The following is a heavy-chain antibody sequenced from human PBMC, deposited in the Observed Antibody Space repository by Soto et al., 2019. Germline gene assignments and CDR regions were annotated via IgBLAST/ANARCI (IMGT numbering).Heavy chain of an antibody. J-gene: IGHJ4*02. CDR2: IIPLYGTV. V-gene: IGHV1-69*06. CDR3: ARVRVIRGVIPSHFGL. Sequence: QAHLAQSGAEVKKPGSSVTVSCKASGGTFNSYGISWVRQAPGQGLDWMGVIIPLYGTVNYAQKFQGRVSITADKSISTAYMDLNSLRSDDTAVYYCARVRVIRGVIPSHFGLWGQGTQVTVSS. CDR1: GGTFNSYG. D-gene: IGHD3-10*01.